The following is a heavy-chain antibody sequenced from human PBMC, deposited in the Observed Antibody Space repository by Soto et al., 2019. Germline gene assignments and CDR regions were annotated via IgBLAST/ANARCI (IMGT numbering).Heavy chain of an antibody. CDR2: IWYDGSNK. CDR1: GFTFSNYG. CDR3: ARDLYRGYSYGPQQCDS. V-gene: IGHV3-33*01. J-gene: IGHJ4*02. Sequence: QVQLVESGGGVVQPGRSLRLSCAASGFTFSNYGMHWVRQAPGKGLEWLAVIWYDGSNKYYEDSVKGRFTISRDNSNNTLHLQMNSLRGEDTAVYYCARDLYRGYSYGPQQCDSWGQGTLVIVSS. D-gene: IGHD5-18*01.